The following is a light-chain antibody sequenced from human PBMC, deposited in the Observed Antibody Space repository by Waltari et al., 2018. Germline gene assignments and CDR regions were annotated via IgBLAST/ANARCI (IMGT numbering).Light chain of an antibody. Sequence: QSVLTQPPSVSAAPGQKVTISCSGSSSNIGNNYVSWYQQLPGNAPKLLIYEHKKRPSGIPDRFSGSKSGTSATLGITGLQTGDEADYYCGTWDSSLSAGVFGGGTKLTVL. CDR3: GTWDSSLSAGV. CDR2: EHK. CDR1: SSNIGNNY. J-gene: IGLJ2*01. V-gene: IGLV1-51*01.